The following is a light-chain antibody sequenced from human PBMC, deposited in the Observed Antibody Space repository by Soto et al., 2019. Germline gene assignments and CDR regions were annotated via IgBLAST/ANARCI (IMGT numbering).Light chain of an antibody. Sequence: DIQMTQSPSSLSASVGDRVTITCRASQSIGRYLNWYQQKPGKAPKLLIYGVSSLQSGVPSRFSGSGSGTDFTLTITSLQPEDFATYYCQQSHNTPRTFGHGTKVEIK. V-gene: IGKV1-39*01. J-gene: IGKJ2*01. CDR3: QQSHNTPRT. CDR2: GVS. CDR1: QSIGRY.